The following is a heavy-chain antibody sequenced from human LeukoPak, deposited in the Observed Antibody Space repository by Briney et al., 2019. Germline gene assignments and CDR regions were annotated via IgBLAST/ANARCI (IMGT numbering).Heavy chain of an antibody. CDR3: ARDRESIVFDY. D-gene: IGHD1-26*01. CDR1: GFTFNYYS. V-gene: IGHV3-21*01. J-gene: IGHJ4*02. Sequence: GGSLRLSCAASGFTFNYYSMNWVRQAPGKGLEWVSSISHIGSYIYYSDSVKGRFTISRDNAKNSLYLQMNSLRAEDTAVYYCARDRESIVFDYWGQGTLVTVSS. CDR2: ISHIGSYI.